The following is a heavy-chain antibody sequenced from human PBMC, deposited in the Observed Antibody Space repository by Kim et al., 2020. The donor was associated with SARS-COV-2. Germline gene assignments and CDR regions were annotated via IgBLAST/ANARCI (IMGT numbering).Heavy chain of an antibody. J-gene: IGHJ4*02. V-gene: IGHV5-51*01. D-gene: IGHD2-2*01. Sequence: RYSPSFQGQVTMSTDKSISTAYLQWSSLKASDSAMYYCATPVVPAGQFDYWGQGTLVTVSS. CDR3: ATPVVPAGQFDY.